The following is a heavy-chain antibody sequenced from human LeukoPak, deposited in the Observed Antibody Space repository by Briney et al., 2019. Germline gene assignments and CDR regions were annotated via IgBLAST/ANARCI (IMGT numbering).Heavy chain of an antibody. CDR1: GFTFSNYA. J-gene: IGHJ4*02. Sequence: SGGSLRLSCAASGFTFSNYAMSWVRQAPGKGLEWVSSISGSGGSTYYADSVKGRFTFSRDNSKNTLYLQVNSLRAEDTAVYYCAKDTQWLALPGVANYYFDYWGQGTLVTVSS. D-gene: IGHD6-19*01. CDR2: ISGSGGST. CDR3: AKDTQWLALPGVANYYFDY. V-gene: IGHV3-23*01.